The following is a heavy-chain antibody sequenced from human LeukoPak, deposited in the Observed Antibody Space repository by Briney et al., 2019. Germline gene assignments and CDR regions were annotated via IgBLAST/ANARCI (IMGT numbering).Heavy chain of an antibody. CDR2: IHHSGST. CDR3: ARDMVRGVINP. Sequence: SETLSLTCAVYGGSFSGYNWSWIRQPPGKGLERIGEIHHSGSTNYNPSLKSRVTMSVDMSRNHFSLKVTSVTAADTAVYYCARDMVRGVINPWGQGTLVTVSS. J-gene: IGHJ5*02. D-gene: IGHD3-10*01. CDR1: GGSFSGYN. V-gene: IGHV4-34*01.